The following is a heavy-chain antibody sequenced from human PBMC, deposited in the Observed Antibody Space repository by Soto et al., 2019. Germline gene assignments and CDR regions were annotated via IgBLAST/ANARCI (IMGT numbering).Heavy chain of an antibody. D-gene: IGHD3-22*01. CDR3: ARHSYSSSWYDSSGYDY. CDR2: IYYSGST. V-gene: IGHV4-39*01. CDR1: GGSISSSSYY. Sequence: SETLSLTCTVSGGSISSSSYYWGWIRQPPGKGLEWIGSIYYSGSTYYNPSLKSRVTISVDTSKNQFSLKLSSVTAADTAVYYCARHSYSSSWYDSSGYDYWGQGTLVTVSS. J-gene: IGHJ4*02.